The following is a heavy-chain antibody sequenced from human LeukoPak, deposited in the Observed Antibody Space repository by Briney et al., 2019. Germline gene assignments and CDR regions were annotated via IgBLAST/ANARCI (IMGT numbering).Heavy chain of an antibody. CDR3: ARVPVVSPPWFDP. CDR1: GGSFSGYY. D-gene: IGHD2-15*01. J-gene: IGHJ5*02. Sequence: SETLSLTCAVYGGSFSGYYWSWIRQPPGKGLEWIGEINHSGSTNYNPSLKSRVTISVDTSKNQYSLKLSSVTAADTAVYYCARVPVVSPPWFDPWGQGTLVTVSS. V-gene: IGHV4-34*01. CDR2: INHSGST.